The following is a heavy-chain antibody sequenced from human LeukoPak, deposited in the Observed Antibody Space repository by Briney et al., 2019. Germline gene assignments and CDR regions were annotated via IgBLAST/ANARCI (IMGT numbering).Heavy chain of an antibody. J-gene: IGHJ4*02. Sequence: SETLSLTCTASGVSISNYYWSWIRQPPGKGLEWIGYIYYSGSPNYNPSLKSRLSISVDTSKNQFSLNLSSVTAADTAVYYCARHQPPTPRHFDYWGQGTLVTVSS. D-gene: IGHD6-6*01. CDR1: GVSISNYY. CDR3: ARHQPPTPRHFDY. V-gene: IGHV4-59*08. CDR2: IYYSGSP.